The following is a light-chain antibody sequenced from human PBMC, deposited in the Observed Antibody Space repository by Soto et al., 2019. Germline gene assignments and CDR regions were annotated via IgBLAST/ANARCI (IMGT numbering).Light chain of an antibody. Sequence: DIVMTQSPDSLAVSLGERATISCQSSQTLLYGSSNRNFLAWYQHKAGQPPKVLIYWASTRASGVPDRFSGSGSGTDFTLTIRSVQAEDVAVYYCQQYHTTPFTFGQGTRLESK. CDR1: QTLLYGSSNRNF. J-gene: IGKJ5*01. CDR3: QQYHTTPFT. CDR2: WAS. V-gene: IGKV4-1*01.